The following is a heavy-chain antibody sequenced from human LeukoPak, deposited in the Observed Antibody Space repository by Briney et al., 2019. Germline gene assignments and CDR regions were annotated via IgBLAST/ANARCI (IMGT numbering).Heavy chain of an antibody. CDR2: ISGSGGST. Sequence: PGGSLRLSCAASGFTFSSYAISWVRQAPGKGLEWVSAISGSGGSTYYADSVKGRFTISRDNSKNTLYLQMNSLRAEDTAVYYCAKKLAVAGTVYFDYWGQGTLVTVSS. CDR1: GFTFSSYA. V-gene: IGHV3-23*01. CDR3: AKKLAVAGTVYFDY. J-gene: IGHJ4*02. D-gene: IGHD6-19*01.